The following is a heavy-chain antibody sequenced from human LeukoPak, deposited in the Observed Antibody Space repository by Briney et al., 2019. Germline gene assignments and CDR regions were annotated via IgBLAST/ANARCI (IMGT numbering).Heavy chain of an antibody. V-gene: IGHV4-59*12. D-gene: IGHD6-19*01. CDR1: GGSIRSYH. J-gene: IGHJ4*02. CDR2: VYYSGST. CDR3: ARDSSGWSTLDY. Sequence: SETLSLTCTVSGGSIRSYHWSWIRRPPGKGLEWIGYVYYSGSTNCNPSLKSRVTISVDTSNNQFSLKLTSVTAADTAVYYCARDSSGWSTLDYWGQGTLVTVSS.